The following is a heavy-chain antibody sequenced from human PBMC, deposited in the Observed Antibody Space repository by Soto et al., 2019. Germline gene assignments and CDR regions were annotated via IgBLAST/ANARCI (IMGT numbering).Heavy chain of an antibody. V-gene: IGHV6-1*01. J-gene: IGHJ4*02. D-gene: IGHD3-3*01. CDR2: TYYRSKWYN. CDR1: GDSVSSNSAA. CDR3: ARVATYYDFWSGYPYYFDY. Sequence: SQTLSLTCAISGDSVSSNSAAWNWIRQSPSRGLEWLGRTYYRSKWYNDYAVSVKSRITINPDTSKNQFSLQLNSVTPEDTAVYYCARVATYYDFWSGYPYYFDYWGQGTLVTVSS.